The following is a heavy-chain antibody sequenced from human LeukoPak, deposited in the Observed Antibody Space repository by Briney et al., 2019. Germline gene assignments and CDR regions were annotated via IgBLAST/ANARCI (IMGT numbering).Heavy chain of an antibody. D-gene: IGHD4-17*01. V-gene: IGHV4-59*01. CDR3: ASSPRVAGPRYYGDYYFDY. J-gene: IGHJ4*02. Sequence: ETLSLTCTVSGGSISSYYWSWIRQPPGKGLEWIGYIYYSGSTNYNPSLKSRVTISVDTSKNQFSLKLSSVTAADTAVYYCASSPRVAGPRYYGDYYFDYWGQGTLVTVSS. CDR2: IYYSGST. CDR1: GGSISSYY.